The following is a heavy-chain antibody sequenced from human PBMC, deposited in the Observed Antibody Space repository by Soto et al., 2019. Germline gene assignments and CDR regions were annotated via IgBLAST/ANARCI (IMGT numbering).Heavy chain of an antibody. J-gene: IGHJ6*02. D-gene: IGHD4-17*01. V-gene: IGHV3-15*07. CDR3: TTGPYDYGDYGDSYYYGMDV. CDR1: GFTFSNAW. CDR2: IKSKTDGGTT. Sequence: GGSLRLSCAASGFTFSNAWMNWVRQAPGKGLEWVGRIKSKTDGGTTDYAAPVKGRFTISRDDSKNTLYLQMNSLKTEDTAVYYCTTGPYDYGDYGDSYYYGMDVWGQGPTVTVSS.